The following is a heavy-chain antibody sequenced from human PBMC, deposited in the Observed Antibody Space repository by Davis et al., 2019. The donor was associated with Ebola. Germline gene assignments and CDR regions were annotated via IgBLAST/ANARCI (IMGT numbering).Heavy chain of an antibody. CDR3: ARDDRAAAGTEWFDP. CDR1: GGSISSYY. V-gene: IGHV4-59*06. D-gene: IGHD6-13*01. CDR2: IYYSGST. J-gene: IGHJ5*02. Sequence: SETLSLTCTVSGGSISSYYWSWIRQHPGKGLEWIGYIYYSGSTYYNPSLKSRVTISVDTSKNQFSLKLSSVTAADTAVYYCARDDRAAAGTEWFDPWGQGTLVTVSS.